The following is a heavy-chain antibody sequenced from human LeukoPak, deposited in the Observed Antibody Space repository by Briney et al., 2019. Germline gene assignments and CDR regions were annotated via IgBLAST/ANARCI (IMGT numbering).Heavy chain of an antibody. CDR3: AKDGTYYDFWSGYSRWFDP. Sequence: GGSLRLSCAASGFTFSSYWMHWVRQAPGKGLVWVSRINTDGSSTSYADSVKGRFTISRDNAKNTLYLQMNSLRAEDTAVYYCAKDGTYYDFWSGYSRWFDPWGQGTLVTVSS. CDR2: INTDGSST. V-gene: IGHV3-74*01. D-gene: IGHD3-3*01. CDR1: GFTFSSYW. J-gene: IGHJ5*02.